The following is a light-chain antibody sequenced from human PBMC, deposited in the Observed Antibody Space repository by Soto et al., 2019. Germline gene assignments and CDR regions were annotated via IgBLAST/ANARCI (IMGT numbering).Light chain of an antibody. J-gene: IGKJ4*01. CDR2: GAS. CDR1: QSVSST. CDR3: QQYNNWPSLT. V-gene: IGKV3-15*01. Sequence: EIVMTQSPATLSVSPGERGTLSCRGSQSVSSTLAWYPQKPGQAPRLLIYGASTRATGIPFRFSGSGSGTEFTLSISSLQSEDFAVYYCQQYNNWPSLTFGGGTKVDI.